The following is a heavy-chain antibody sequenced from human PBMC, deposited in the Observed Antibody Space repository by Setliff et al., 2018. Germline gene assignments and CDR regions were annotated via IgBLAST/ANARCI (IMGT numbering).Heavy chain of an antibody. CDR3: AREPFSGVGYYFDS. D-gene: IGHD1-26*01. CDR2: IYHSGST. Sequence: SETLSLTCAVSGYSISSGYYWGWIRQPPGKGLEWIGSIYHSGSTYYNPSLKSRVTMSIDTSKNQFSLKVSSVTAADTAVYYCAREPFSGVGYYFDSWGQGTLVTVSS. J-gene: IGHJ4*02. V-gene: IGHV4-38-2*02. CDR1: GYSISSGYY.